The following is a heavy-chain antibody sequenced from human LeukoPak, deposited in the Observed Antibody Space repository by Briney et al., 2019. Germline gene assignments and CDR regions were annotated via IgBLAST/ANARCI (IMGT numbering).Heavy chain of an antibody. CDR3: ARAITGPVDY. CDR1: GGSFSGYY. D-gene: IGHD3-10*01. Sequence: SETLSLTCAVYGGSFSGYYWSWIRQPPGKGLEWIGEINHSGSTNYNPSLKSRVTISVDTSKNQFSLKLSSVTAADAAMYYCARAITGPVDYWGQGTLVAVSS. V-gene: IGHV4-34*01. J-gene: IGHJ4*02. CDR2: INHSGST.